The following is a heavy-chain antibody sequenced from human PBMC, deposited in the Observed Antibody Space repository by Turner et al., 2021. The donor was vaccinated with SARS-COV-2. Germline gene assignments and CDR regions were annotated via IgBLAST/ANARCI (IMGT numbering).Heavy chain of an antibody. CDR3: ARGWNQGNYDK. J-gene: IGHJ4*02. V-gene: IGHV3-74*01. CDR2: ISSEGSST. Sequence: EVQLVESGGGLGKPGGSLRPSCAVSGLTFISHYFHWGRQAPGKWLVWVSRISSEGSSTTYADFVGGRFTISRDNAKNTLYLQMDSLRVEDTAVYYCARGWNQGNYDKWGQGTLVTVSS. D-gene: IGHD6-19*01. CDR1: GLTFISHY.